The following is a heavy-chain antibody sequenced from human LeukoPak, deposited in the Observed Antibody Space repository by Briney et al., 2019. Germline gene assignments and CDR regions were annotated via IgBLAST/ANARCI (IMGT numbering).Heavy chain of an antibody. V-gene: IGHV1-69*13. J-gene: IGHJ5*02. CDR2: IIPIFGTA. CDR1: GGTFSSYA. Sequence: ASVKVSCKASGGTFSSYAISWVRQAPGQGLEWMGGIIPIFGTANYAQKFQGRVTITADESTSTGYMELSSLRSEDTAVYYCARGRADNYCSSTSCYLNWFDPWGQGTLVTVSS. CDR3: ARGRADNYCSSTSCYLNWFDP. D-gene: IGHD2-2*01.